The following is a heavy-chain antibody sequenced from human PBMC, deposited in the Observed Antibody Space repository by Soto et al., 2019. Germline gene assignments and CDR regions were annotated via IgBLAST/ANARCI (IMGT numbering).Heavy chain of an antibody. Sequence: QVQLQESGPGLVKPSGTLSLTCAVSGGSVSSSNWWSWVRQSPGKGLEWMGEIYHSGSAPYNPSLKRRATISLDKSKNQFSLGLTSVTPADTAVYYCARVTGVVGSADDAFAIWGPGTRVIVSS. CDR1: GGSVSSSNW. CDR2: IYHSGSA. CDR3: ARVTGVVGSADDAFAI. D-gene: IGHD2-21*02. V-gene: IGHV4-4*02. J-gene: IGHJ3*02.